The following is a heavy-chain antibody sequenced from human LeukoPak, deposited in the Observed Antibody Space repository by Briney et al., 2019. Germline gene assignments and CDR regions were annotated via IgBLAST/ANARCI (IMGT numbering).Heavy chain of an antibody. D-gene: IGHD6-13*01. CDR2: INHSGST. CDR1: GGSFSGYY. J-gene: IGHJ6*03. CDR3: ARVGQYSSSWSYYYYYMDV. Sequence: MSSETLSLTCAVYGGSFSGYYWSWIRQPPGKGLEWIGEINHSGSTNYNPSLKSRVTISVDTSKNQFSLKLSSVTAADTAVYYCARVGQYSSSWSYYYYYMDVWGKGTTVTVSS. V-gene: IGHV4-34*01.